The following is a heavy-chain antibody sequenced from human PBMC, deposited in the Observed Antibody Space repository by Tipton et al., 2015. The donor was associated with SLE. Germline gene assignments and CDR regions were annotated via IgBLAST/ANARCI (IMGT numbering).Heavy chain of an antibody. CDR3: ARGPLIVGATDDDY. CDR1: GYTFTSYG. CDR2: MNPNSGNT. Sequence: QSGAEVKKPGASVKVSCKASGYTFTSYGISWVRQATGQGLEWMGWMNPNSGNTGYAQKFQGRVTMTRNTSISTAYMELSSLRSEDAAVYYCARGPLIVGATDDDYWGQGTLVTVSS. V-gene: IGHV1-8*02. J-gene: IGHJ4*02. D-gene: IGHD1-26*01.